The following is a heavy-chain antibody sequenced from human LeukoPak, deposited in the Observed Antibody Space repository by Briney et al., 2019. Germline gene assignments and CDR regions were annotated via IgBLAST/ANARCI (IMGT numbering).Heavy chain of an antibody. CDR3: ARMGGSYRDY. CDR2: ISSSSSYI. Sequence: GGSLRLSCAASGFTFSSYSMNWVRQAPGKGLEWVSSISSSSSYIYYADSVKGRFTISRDNAKSSLYLQMNSLRAEDTAVYYCARMGGSYRDYWGQGTLVTVSS. V-gene: IGHV3-21*01. CDR1: GFTFSSYS. D-gene: IGHD1-26*01. J-gene: IGHJ4*02.